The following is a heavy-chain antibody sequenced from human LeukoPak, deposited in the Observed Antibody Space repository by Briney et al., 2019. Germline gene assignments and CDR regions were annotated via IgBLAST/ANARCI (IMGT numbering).Heavy chain of an antibody. J-gene: IGHJ5*02. CDR3: ARRQKNWFDP. CDR2: IYHSGST. V-gene: IGHV4-30-2*01. CDR1: GGSISSGGYD. Sequence: SETLSLTCTVSGGSISSGGYDWSWLRQPPGKGLEWIGYIYHSGSTYYNPSLKSRVTTSVDRSKNQFSLKLSSVTAADTAVYYCARRQKNWFDPWGQGTLVTVSS.